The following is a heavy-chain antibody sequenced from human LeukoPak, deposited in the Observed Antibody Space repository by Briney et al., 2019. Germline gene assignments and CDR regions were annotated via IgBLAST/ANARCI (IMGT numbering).Heavy chain of an antibody. V-gene: IGHV3-53*01. Sequence: GGSLRLSCAVSGFTVSNNYMSGVRQATGKGREWGSDVYSGGGTYYADSVEGRFTISRDISKNALYLQMNSVRPEDTAVYYCVRRFVGYDWGQGTRVTVSS. D-gene: IGHD6-13*01. CDR3: VRRFVGYD. CDR1: GFTVSNNY. J-gene: IGHJ4*02. CDR2: VYSGGGT.